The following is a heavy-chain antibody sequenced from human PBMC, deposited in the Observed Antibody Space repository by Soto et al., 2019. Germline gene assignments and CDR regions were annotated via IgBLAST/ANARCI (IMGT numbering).Heavy chain of an antibody. V-gene: IGHV3-72*01. Sequence: EVQLVESGGGLVQPGGSLRLFCTASGFTFSDHYMNWVRQAPGKGLEWVGHSRNKVNDYTTEYAASVKGRFTISRDDSQNSVYLQMSSLKTEDTAVYYCSLASTWGQGTVVTVSS. D-gene: IGHD4-17*01. CDR3: SLAST. J-gene: IGHJ4*02. CDR2: SRNKVNDYTT. CDR1: GFTFSDHY.